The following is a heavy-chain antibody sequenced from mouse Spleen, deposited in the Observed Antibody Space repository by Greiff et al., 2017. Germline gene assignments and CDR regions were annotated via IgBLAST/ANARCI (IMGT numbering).Heavy chain of an antibody. Sequence: EVMLVESGGGLVKPGGSLKLSCAASGFTFSDYGMHWVRQAPEKGLEWVAYISSGNSTIYYADTVKGRFTISRDNAKNTLFLQMTSLRSEDTAMYYCARDYYDGSYDYWGQGTTLTVSS. CDR3: ARDYYDGSYDY. D-gene: IGHD1-1*01. CDR2: ISSGNSTI. V-gene: IGHV5-17*01. J-gene: IGHJ2*01. CDR1: GFTFSDYG.